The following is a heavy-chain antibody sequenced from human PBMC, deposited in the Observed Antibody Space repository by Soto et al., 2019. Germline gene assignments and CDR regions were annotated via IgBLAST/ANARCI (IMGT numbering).Heavy chain of an antibody. J-gene: IGHJ4*02. CDR1: GFTFSSYG. V-gene: IGHV3-30*18. Sequence: GGSLRLSCAASGFTFSSYGMHWVRQAPGKGLEWVAVISYDGSNKYYADSVKGRFTISRDNSKNTLYLQMNSLRAEDTAVYYCAKDATYYYDSSGYGFEIDYWGQGTLVTVSS. CDR2: ISYDGSNK. CDR3: AKDATYYYDSSGYGFEIDY. D-gene: IGHD3-22*01.